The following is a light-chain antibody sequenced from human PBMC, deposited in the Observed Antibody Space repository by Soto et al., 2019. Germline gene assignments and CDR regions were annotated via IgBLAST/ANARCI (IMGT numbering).Light chain of an antibody. J-gene: IGLJ3*02. CDR3: GTWDSSLSGGGV. Sequence: QPVLTQPASVSAAPGQKVTISCSGSSSNIGNNYVSWYQQLPGTAPKLLIYDDNKRPSGIPDRISGSKSGTSATLGITGLQTGDEADYYCGTWDSSLSGGGVFGGGTKLTVL. CDR1: SSNIGNNY. CDR2: DDN. V-gene: IGLV1-51*01.